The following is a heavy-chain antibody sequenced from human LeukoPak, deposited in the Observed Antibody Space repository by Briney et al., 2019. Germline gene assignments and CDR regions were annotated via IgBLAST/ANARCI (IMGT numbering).Heavy chain of an antibody. V-gene: IGHV4-59*12. CDR1: GGSISSYY. CDR2: IYYSGST. CDR3: ARDLGSYLDY. J-gene: IGHJ4*02. Sequence: SETLSLTCTVSGGSISSYYWSWIRQPPGKGLEWIGYIYYSGSTYYNPSLKSRVTISVDRSKNQFSLKLSSVTAADTAVYYCARDLGSYLDYWGQGTLVTVSS.